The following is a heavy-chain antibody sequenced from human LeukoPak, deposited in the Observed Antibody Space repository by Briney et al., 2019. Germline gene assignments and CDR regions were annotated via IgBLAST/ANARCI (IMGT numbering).Heavy chain of an antibody. CDR3: ARAAGSFWSLDAFDI. Sequence: ASVKVSCKASGGTFSSYAISWVRQAPGQGLEWMGWISAYNGNTNYAQKLQGRVTMTTDTSTSTAYMELRSLRSDDTAVYYCARAAGSFWSLDAFDIWGQGTMVTVSS. D-gene: IGHD3-3*01. CDR1: GGTFSSYA. CDR2: ISAYNGNT. J-gene: IGHJ3*02. V-gene: IGHV1-18*01.